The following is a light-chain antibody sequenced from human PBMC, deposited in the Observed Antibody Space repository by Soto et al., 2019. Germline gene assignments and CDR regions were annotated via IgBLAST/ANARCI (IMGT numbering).Light chain of an antibody. J-gene: IGKJ2*01. Sequence: EIVLTQSPATLSLSPGERATFSCRASQSVGSYLAWYQQQPGQAPRLLIYDASNRATGVPARFSGSGSGTDFILTIISLEPEDFAVYYCQQRTNWLYTFGQGTKLEIK. V-gene: IGKV3-11*01. CDR2: DAS. CDR3: QQRTNWLYT. CDR1: QSVGSY.